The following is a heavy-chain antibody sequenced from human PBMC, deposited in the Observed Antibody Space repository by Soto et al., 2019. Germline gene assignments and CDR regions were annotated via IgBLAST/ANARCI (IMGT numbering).Heavy chain of an antibody. Sequence: QVQLVQSGAEVKKPGSSVKVSCKASGGTFSTYAICWVRQAPGQGLEWMGGITPIFGTANYAQKFQGRVTITADESTSTAYMELSSLRSEDTAVYFCARDGNRSSSSSDYWGQGTLVTVSS. V-gene: IGHV1-69*01. CDR2: ITPIFGTA. CDR3: ARDGNRSSSSSDY. J-gene: IGHJ4*02. D-gene: IGHD6-6*01. CDR1: GGTFSTYA.